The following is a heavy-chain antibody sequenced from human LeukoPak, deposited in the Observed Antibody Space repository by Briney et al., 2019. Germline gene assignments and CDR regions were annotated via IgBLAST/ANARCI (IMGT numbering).Heavy chain of an antibody. D-gene: IGHD3-22*01. CDR1: GFTLSSYS. Sequence: GGSLRLSSAASGFTLSSYSMNWVRQAPGKGLEWVSSISRSSSYIYYADSVKGRFTISRDNARNSLYLQMNSLRAEDTAVYYCATKVVTDAFDIWGQGTMVTVSS. CDR3: ATKVVTDAFDI. V-gene: IGHV3-21*04. J-gene: IGHJ3*02. CDR2: ISRSSSYI.